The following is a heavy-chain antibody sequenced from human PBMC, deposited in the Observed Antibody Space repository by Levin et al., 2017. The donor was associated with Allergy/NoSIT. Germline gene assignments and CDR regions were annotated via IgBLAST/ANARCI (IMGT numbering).Heavy chain of an antibody. D-gene: IGHD2-2*01. V-gene: IGHV3-23*01. Sequence: RAGGSLRLSCADSGVTFSNYAMSWVRQAPGKGLEWVSAISGSGGSTYYADSVKGRFTISRDNSKKTLYLQMNSLRADDTAVYYCAKDSHCSTSRCNTGAFGSWGQGTMVSVSS. CDR1: GVTFSNYA. CDR3: AKDSHCSTSRCNTGAFGS. CDR2: ISGSGGST. J-gene: IGHJ3*02.